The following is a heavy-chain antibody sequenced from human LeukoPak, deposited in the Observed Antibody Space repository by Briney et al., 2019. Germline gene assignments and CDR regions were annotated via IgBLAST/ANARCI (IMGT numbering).Heavy chain of an antibody. CDR3: AKLLGTVTTYDS. J-gene: IGHJ4*02. CDR2: VNPDGSQK. CDR1: GFTFSGNW. V-gene: IGHV3-7*01. Sequence: GGSLTLSCEASGFTFSGNWMSWVRQAPGKGLEWVASVNPDGSQKLYVDSVKGRFTISRDNTKSSLYLQMNSLGAEDTAMYYCAKLLGTVTTYDSWGQETRVTVSS. D-gene: IGHD1-1*01.